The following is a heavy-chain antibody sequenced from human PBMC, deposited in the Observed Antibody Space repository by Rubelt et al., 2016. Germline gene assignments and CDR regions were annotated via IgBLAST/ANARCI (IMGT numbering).Heavy chain of an antibody. J-gene: IGHJ3*02. CDR2: IYYSGST. CDR1: GDSISTYY. CDR3: AREELGIGDAFDI. D-gene: IGHD7-27*01. Sequence: QVQLQESGPGLVKPSETLSLTCTVSGDSISTYYWSWIRQPPGKGLEWIGYIYYSGSTSYNPSLRSRVTISVDTTKNQFSLRLSSGTAADTAVYYCAREELGIGDAFDIWGQGTMVTVSS. V-gene: IGHV4-59*01.